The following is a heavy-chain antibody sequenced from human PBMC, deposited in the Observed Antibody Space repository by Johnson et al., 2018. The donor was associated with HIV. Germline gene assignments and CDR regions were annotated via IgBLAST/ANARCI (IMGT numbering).Heavy chain of an antibody. CDR2: IYSGGRT. Sequence: VQLVESGGGLVQPGGSLRLSCAASGFTVNSNYINWVRQAPGKGLECVSGIYSGGRTYYADSVKGRFTISRDNSKNTLYLQMNSLRPEDTAVYYCASDGWELLGVAAFDVWGQGTLVTVSS. CDR1: GFTVNSNY. CDR3: ASDGWELLGVAAFDV. D-gene: IGHD1-26*01. J-gene: IGHJ3*01. V-gene: IGHV3-66*01.